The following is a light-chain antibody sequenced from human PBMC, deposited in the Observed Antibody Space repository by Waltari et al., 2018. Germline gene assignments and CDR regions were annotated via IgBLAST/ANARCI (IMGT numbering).Light chain of an antibody. CDR3: CSYAGTYTLI. J-gene: IGLJ2*01. CDR2: DVT. Sequence: QSALTQPRSVSGSPGQSVTISCTGPSSDVGGYNYVSWYQQHPGKAPKLMIYDVTKRPSGVPYRFSASKSGNTASLTISGLQAEDEADYYCCSYAGTYTLIFGGGTKLTVL. CDR1: SSDVGGYNY. V-gene: IGLV2-11*01.